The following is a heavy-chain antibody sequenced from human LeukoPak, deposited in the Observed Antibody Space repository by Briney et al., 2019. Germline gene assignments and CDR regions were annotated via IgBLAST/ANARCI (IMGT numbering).Heavy chain of an antibody. D-gene: IGHD3-10*01. CDR1: GGSISSSAYH. J-gene: IGHJ5*02. Sequence: SETLSLTCTVSGGSISSSAYHWGWIRQPPGKGLEWVGSKYYSGSTYYNLSLKSRVTISVDTSKNQFSLKLSSVTAAGTAVYYCARLGRGGVRESPWGQGTLVTVSS. CDR3: ARLGRGGVRESP. V-gene: IGHV4-39*01. CDR2: KYYSGST.